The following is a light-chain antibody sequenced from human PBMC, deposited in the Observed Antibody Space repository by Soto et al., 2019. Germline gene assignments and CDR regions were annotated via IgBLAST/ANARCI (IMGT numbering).Light chain of an antibody. Sequence: EIVFTQSPGTLSLSPGERATLSCRASQSVSSSYLACYQQKPGQAPRLLIYGASSRTAGIPDRFSGSGSGTDFTLTISRLEPEDFAVYYCQQYGSSPPITFGQGTRLEIK. CDR2: GAS. J-gene: IGKJ5*01. CDR3: QQYGSSPPIT. CDR1: QSVSSSY. V-gene: IGKV3-20*01.